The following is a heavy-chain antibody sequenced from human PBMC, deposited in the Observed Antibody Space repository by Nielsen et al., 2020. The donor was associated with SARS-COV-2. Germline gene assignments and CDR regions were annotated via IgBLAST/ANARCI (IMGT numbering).Heavy chain of an antibody. D-gene: IGHD3-10*01. J-gene: IGHJ3*02. CDR3: AKDQAVTMVRGVIIPDAFDI. CDR2: ISYDGSNK. V-gene: IGHV3-30*18. Sequence: GGSLRLSCAASGFTFSSYGMHWVRQAPGKGLEWVAVISYDGSNKYYADSVKGRFTISRDNSKNTLYLQMNSLRAEDTAVYYCAKDQAVTMVRGVIIPDAFDIWGQGTMVTVSS. CDR1: GFTFSSYG.